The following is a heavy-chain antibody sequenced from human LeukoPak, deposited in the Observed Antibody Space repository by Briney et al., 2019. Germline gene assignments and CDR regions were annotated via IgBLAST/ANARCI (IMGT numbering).Heavy chain of an antibody. CDR2: ISYDGSNK. CDR1: GFTFSSYG. CDR3: ASLGYCSGGSCYLSPDPDAFDI. J-gene: IGHJ3*02. Sequence: GGSLRLSCAASGFTFSSYGMHWVRQAPGKGLEWVAVISYDGSNKYYADSVKGRFTISRDNSKNTLYLQMNSLRAEDTAVYYCASLGYCSGGSCYLSPDPDAFDIWGQGTMVTVSS. D-gene: IGHD2-15*01. V-gene: IGHV3-30*03.